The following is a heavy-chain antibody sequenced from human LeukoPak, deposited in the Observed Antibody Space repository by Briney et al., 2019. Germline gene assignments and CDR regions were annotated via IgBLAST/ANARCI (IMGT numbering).Heavy chain of an antibody. CDR1: GGSISSGGYY. CDR2: IYYSGST. V-gene: IGHV4-31*03. J-gene: IGHJ3*02. CDR3: ARALRFLEWLSLNAFDI. D-gene: IGHD3-3*01. Sequence: SETLSLTCTVSGGSISSGGYYWSWIRQHPGTGLEWIGYIYYSGSTYYNPSLKSRVTISVDTSKNQFSLKLSSVTAADTAVYYCARALRFLEWLSLNAFDIWGQGTMVTVSS.